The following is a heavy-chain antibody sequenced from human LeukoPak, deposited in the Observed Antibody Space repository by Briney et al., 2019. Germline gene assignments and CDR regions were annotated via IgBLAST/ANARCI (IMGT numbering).Heavy chain of an antibody. Sequence: SETLSLTCTVSGGSISSSTYYWGWIRQPPGKGLEWIGGIYYSGSTYYSPSLKSRVAISVDTSRTQFSLKLNSVTAADTAVYYCARVMATQGWLFDYWGQGTLVTVSS. D-gene: IGHD6-19*01. CDR3: ARVMATQGWLFDY. J-gene: IGHJ4*02. CDR1: GGSISSSTYY. V-gene: IGHV4-39*07. CDR2: IYYSGST.